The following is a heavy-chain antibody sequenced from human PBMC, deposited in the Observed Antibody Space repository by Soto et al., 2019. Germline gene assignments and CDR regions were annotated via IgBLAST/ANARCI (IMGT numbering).Heavy chain of an antibody. CDR1: GFTFGSYW. Sequence: PGGSLRLSCAASGFTFGSYWMNWVRQAPGKGLVWVSRIDSDGSSTTYADSVKGRFTTSRDNAKNTLYLQMSSLRVEDTAVYYCARGRPYGMDVWGQETTVTVSS. CDR3: ARGRPYGMDV. V-gene: IGHV3-74*01. CDR2: IDSDGSST. J-gene: IGHJ6*02.